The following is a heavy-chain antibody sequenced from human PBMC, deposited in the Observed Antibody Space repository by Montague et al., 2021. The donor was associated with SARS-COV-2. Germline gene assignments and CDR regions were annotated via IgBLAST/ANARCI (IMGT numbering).Heavy chain of an antibody. Sequence: SETLSLTCTASSDSISGYYWNWIRQPPGKGLEWIGFTHYNGTTKYTLSLNSRLNMSLDTSKHQSSHTLNSVTAADTAISYCARGTAYDHVDYWGQGAPVTVAS. CDR3: ARGTAYDHVDY. D-gene: IGHD5-12*01. CDR2: THYNGTT. J-gene: IGHJ4*02. CDR1: SDSISGYY. V-gene: IGHV4-59*12.